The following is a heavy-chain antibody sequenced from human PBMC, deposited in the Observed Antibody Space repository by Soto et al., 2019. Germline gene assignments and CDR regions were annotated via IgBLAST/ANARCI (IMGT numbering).Heavy chain of an antibody. CDR2: IYYSGST. V-gene: IGHV4-59*01. Sequence: LSLTCTVSGDPINSFYWTCIRQPPGKGLEWIGYIYYSGSTFYNPSLKSRVTISIHTSKSQFSLQLTSVTAADTAVYYCARGAADTAMVDSWGQGTLVTVSS. D-gene: IGHD5-18*01. J-gene: IGHJ4*02. CDR3: ARGAADTAMVDS. CDR1: GDPINSFY.